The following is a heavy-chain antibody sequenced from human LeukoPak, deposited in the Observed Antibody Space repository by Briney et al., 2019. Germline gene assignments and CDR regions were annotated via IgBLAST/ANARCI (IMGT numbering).Heavy chain of an antibody. CDR3: ARDDYYIYDY. V-gene: IGHV3-23*01. D-gene: IGHD4/OR15-4a*01. Sequence: GGSLRLSCAASGFIFSSYAMSWVRQAPGKGLEWVSGISGTGGGAYYADSVKGRFAISRDNSMNTLYLQMNSLRDEDTAVYYCARDDYYIYDYWGQGTLVTVSS. CDR2: ISGTGGGA. CDR1: GFIFSSYA. J-gene: IGHJ4*02.